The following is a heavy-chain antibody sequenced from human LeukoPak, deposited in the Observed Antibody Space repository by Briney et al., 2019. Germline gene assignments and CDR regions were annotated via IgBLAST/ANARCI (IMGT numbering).Heavy chain of an antibody. D-gene: IGHD3-3*01. CDR2: IIPILGIA. Sequence: SVEVSCKASGGTFSSYAISWVRQAPGQGLEWMGRIIPILGIANYAQKFQGRVTITADKSTSTAYMELSRLRSDDTAVYYCARDLYDFWSGYYNPADYYMDVWGKGTTVTVSS. J-gene: IGHJ6*03. V-gene: IGHV1-69*04. CDR3: ARDLYDFWSGYYNPADYYMDV. CDR1: GGTFSSYA.